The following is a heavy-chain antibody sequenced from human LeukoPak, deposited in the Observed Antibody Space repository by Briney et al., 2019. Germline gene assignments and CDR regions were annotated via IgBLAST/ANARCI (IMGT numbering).Heavy chain of an antibody. CDR2: ISSSSTYI. CDR1: GFTFSSYS. V-gene: IGHV3-21*04. D-gene: IGHD6-13*01. CDR3: ARISSSWYLGMDV. Sequence: GGSLRLSCAASGFTFSSYSMNWVRQAPGKGLEWVSSISSSSTYIYYADSVKGRFTVSRENAKNSLYLQMNSLRAEDTAVYYCARISSSWYLGMDVWGQGTTVTVSS. J-gene: IGHJ6*02.